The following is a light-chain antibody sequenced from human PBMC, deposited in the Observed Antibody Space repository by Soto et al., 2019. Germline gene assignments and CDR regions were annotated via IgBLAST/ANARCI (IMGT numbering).Light chain of an antibody. J-gene: IGKJ1*01. V-gene: IGKV4-1*01. Sequence: DIVMTQSPDSLAVSLGERATINCKSSQSVLYSSNNKNYLAWYQQKPGQPPKLLIYWASTRESGVPDRFSGSGSGTDITLTITSLQADDVAVYYCHHYYSAPPAFGQGTKVEI. CDR1: QSVLYSSNNKNY. CDR3: HHYYSAPPA. CDR2: WAS.